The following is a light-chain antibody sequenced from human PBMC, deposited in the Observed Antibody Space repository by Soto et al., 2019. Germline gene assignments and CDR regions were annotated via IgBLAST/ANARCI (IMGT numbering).Light chain of an antibody. CDR2: DVS. CDR3: CSYTTSDIYI. CDR1: SSDVGAYNY. J-gene: IGLJ1*01. Sequence: QSALTQPASVSGSPGQSIAISCTGTSSDVGAYNYVSWYQHHPGKAPKLLIYDVSNRPSGVSGRFSGSKSGNMASLTLSGLQAEDEADYYCCSYTTSDIYIFGTGTKLTVL. V-gene: IGLV2-14*03.